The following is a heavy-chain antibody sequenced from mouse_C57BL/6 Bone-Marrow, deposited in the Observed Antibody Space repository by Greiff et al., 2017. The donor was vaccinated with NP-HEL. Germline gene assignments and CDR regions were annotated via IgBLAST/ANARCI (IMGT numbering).Heavy chain of an antibody. CDR1: EYEFPSHD. CDR2: INSDGGST. Sequence: EVKLVESGGGLVQPGESLKLSCESNEYEFPSHDMSWVRKIPEKRLELVAAINSDGGSTYYPDTMERRFIISRDNTKKTLYLQMSSLRSEDTALYYCARLPLTGTRMWYFDVWGTGTTVTVSS. V-gene: IGHV5-2*01. CDR3: ARLPLTGTRMWYFDV. D-gene: IGHD4-1*01. J-gene: IGHJ1*03.